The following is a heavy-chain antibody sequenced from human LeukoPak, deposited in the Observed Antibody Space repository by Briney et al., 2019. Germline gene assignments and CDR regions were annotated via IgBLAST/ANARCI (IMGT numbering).Heavy chain of an antibody. V-gene: IGHV3-53*01. D-gene: IGHD1-1*01. Sequence: PGGSLRLSCAASGFTVSSNCMSWVRQAPGKGLEWVSLIYSDGTTYYADSVKGRFTISRDNSKNTLYLQMNSLRAEDTAVYYCAKSTTGPTRPLDYWGQGTLVTVSS. CDR1: GFTVSSNC. CDR3: AKSTTGPTRPLDY. J-gene: IGHJ4*02. CDR2: IYSDGTT.